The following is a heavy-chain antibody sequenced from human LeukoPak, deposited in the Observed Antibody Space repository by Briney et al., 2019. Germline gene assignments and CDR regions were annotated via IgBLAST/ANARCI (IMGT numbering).Heavy chain of an antibody. CDR3: ARSRIHIAAAGTRSWFDP. J-gene: IGHJ5*02. V-gene: IGHV3-23*01. Sequence: GGTLRLSCAASGFTFSSHGMSWVRQAPGKGLEWVSTISGSGDNTYYADSVKGRFTISRDNSKNTLYLQMNSLRAEDTAVYYCARSRIHIAAAGTRSWFDPWGQGTLVTVSS. D-gene: IGHD6-13*01. CDR2: ISGSGDNT. CDR1: GFTFSSHG.